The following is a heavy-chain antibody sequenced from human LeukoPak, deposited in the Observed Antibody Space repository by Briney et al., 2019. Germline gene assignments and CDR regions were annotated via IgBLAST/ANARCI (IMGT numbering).Heavy chain of an antibody. V-gene: IGHV1-18*01. D-gene: IGHD3-22*01. J-gene: IGHJ6*03. CDR1: GYTFTSYG. Sequence: ASVKVSCKASGYTFTSYGISWVRQAPGHGLEWMGWISAYNSNTNYAQKLQGRVTMTTDTSTSTAYMELRSLRSDDTAVYYCARLGYYYDSSGYYYIGYYYYYMDVWGKGTTVTVSS. CDR2: ISAYNSNT. CDR3: ARLGYYYDSSGYYYIGYYYYYMDV.